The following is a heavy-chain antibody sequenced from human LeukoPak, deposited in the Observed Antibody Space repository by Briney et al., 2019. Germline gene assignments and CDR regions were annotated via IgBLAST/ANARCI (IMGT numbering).Heavy chain of an antibody. CDR1: GDSISSSSYY. V-gene: IGHV4-39*07. J-gene: IGHJ4*02. CDR3: ARSGGGYSYYFDY. Sequence: PSETLSLTCTVSGDSISSSSYYWGWIRQPPGKGLEWIGSIYYSGSTYYNPSLKSRVTISVDTSKNQFSLKLSSVTAADTAVYYCARSGGGYSYYFDYWGQGTLVTVSS. CDR2: IYYSGST. D-gene: IGHD5-12*01.